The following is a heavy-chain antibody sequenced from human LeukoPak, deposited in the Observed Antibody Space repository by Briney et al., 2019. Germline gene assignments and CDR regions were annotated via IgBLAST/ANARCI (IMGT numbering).Heavy chain of an antibody. CDR1: GFTFSSYG. J-gene: IGHJ4*02. V-gene: IGHV3-30*02. Sequence: PGGSLRLSCAASGFTFSSYGMHWVRQAPGKGLEWVAFIRYDGSNKYYADPVKGRFTISRDNSKNTLYLQMNSLRAEDTAVYYCAKDRLDWGSPSSTFDYWGQGTLVTVSS. D-gene: IGHD3-9*01. CDR2: IRYDGSNK. CDR3: AKDRLDWGSPSSTFDY.